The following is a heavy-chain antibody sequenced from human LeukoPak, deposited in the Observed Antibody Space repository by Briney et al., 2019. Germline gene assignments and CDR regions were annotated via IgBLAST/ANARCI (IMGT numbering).Heavy chain of an antibody. CDR1: GFTFSSYD. D-gene: IGHD3-9*01. CDR3: ARGNDILTGPRGLYYYYGMDV. CDR2: IGTAGDT. V-gene: IGHV3-13*01. J-gene: IGHJ6*02. Sequence: GGSLRLSCAASGFTFSSYDMHWVRQATGKGLEWVSAIGTAGDTYYPGSVKGRFTISRENAKNSLYLQMNSLRAGDTAVYHCARGNDILTGPRGLYYYYGMDVWGQGTTVTVSS.